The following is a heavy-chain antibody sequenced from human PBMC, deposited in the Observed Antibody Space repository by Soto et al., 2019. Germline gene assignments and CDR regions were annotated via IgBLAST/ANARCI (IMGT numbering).Heavy chain of an antibody. J-gene: IGHJ6*02. CDR1: GYSFTSYW. Sequence: PGESLKISCKGSGYSFTSYWIGWVRQMPGKGLEWMGIIYPGDSDTRYSPSFQGQVTISADKSISTAYLQWSSLKASDTAMYYCARSELDTTRMPLGGMDVWGHGTTVTVSS. CDR2: IYPGDSDT. V-gene: IGHV5-51*01. D-gene: IGHD1-1*01. CDR3: ARSELDTTRMPLGGMDV.